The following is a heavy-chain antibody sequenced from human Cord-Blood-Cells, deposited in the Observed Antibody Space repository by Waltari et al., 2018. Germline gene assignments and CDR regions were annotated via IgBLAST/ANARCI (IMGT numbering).Heavy chain of an antibody. CDR3: AGGQRGICYDSSALAGGGFDA. D-gene: IGHD3-22*01. V-gene: IGHV1-2*04. CDR2: INPNSGGT. CDR1: GYTFTGYY. J-gene: IGHJ5*02. Sequence: QVQLVQSGAEVKKPGASVKVSCKASGYTFTGYYMHWVRQAPGQGLEWMGWINPNSGGTNYAQKCQGWVTMTRDTSISTAYMELGTLRSDDTAVYYCAGGQRGICYDSSALAGGGFDAWGRGTLVTAAS.